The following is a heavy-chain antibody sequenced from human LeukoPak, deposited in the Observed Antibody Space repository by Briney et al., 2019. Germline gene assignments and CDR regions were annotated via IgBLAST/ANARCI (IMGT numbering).Heavy chain of an antibody. V-gene: IGHV4-59*01. CDR3: ARGLSIVVVPDYWYFDL. J-gene: IGHJ2*01. Sequence: PSETLSLTCTVSGGSISSYYRSWIRQPPGKGLEWIGYIYYSGSTNYNPSLKSRVTISVDTSKNQFSLKLSSVTAADTAVYYCARGLSIVVVPDYWYFDLWGRGTLVTVSS. CDR1: GGSISSYY. CDR2: IYYSGST. D-gene: IGHD2-2*01.